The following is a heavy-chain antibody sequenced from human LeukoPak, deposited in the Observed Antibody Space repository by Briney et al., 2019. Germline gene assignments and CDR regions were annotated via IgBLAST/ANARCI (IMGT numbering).Heavy chain of an antibody. V-gene: IGHV3-21*01. CDR1: GFTFSSYS. Sequence: GGSLRPSCAASGFTFSSYSMNWVRQAPGKGLEWVSSISSSSSYIYYADSVKGRFTISRDNAKNSLYLQMNSLRAEDTAVYYCARGCGTSCYAFDYWGQGTLVTVSS. CDR2: ISSSSSYI. J-gene: IGHJ4*02. CDR3: ARGCGTSCYAFDY. D-gene: IGHD2-2*01.